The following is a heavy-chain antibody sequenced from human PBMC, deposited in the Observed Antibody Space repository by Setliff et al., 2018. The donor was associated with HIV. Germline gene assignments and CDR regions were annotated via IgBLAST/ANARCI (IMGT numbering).Heavy chain of an antibody. CDR3: ARRLYSGEAFDP. V-gene: IGHV5-51*01. Sequence: PGESLKISCRGSGYRFTDYWIGWVRQMPGKGLEWMGVIYPGDSDTRYNPSFQGQVAISADKSTSTAYLQWSSLKASDTAMYYCARRLYSGEAFDPWGQGTLVTVSS. CDR2: IYPGDSDT. CDR1: GYRFTDYW. D-gene: IGHD6-25*01. J-gene: IGHJ5*02.